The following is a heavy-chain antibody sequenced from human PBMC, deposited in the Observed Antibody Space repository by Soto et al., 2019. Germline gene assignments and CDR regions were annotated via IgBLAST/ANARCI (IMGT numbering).Heavy chain of an antibody. CDR1: GYTFTSYG. CDR2: ISAYNGNT. CDR3: ARALYSTESYFWSGYRKYNWFDP. D-gene: IGHD3-3*01. J-gene: IGHJ5*02. Sequence: QVQLVQSGAEVKKPGASVKVSCKASGYTFTSYGISWVRQAPGQGLEWMGWISAYNGNTNYSQKLQGRVTMTTDTPTIKADRELSSLRSDGTSVYYCARALYSTESYFWSGYRKYNWFDPWGQGTLVTVSS. V-gene: IGHV1-18*01.